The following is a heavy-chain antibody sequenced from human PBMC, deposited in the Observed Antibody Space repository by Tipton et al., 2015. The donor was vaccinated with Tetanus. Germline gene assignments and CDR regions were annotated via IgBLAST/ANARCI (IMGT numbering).Heavy chain of an antibody. Sequence: TLSLTCTVSGGSISTYNWNWIRQPAGKGLEWIGRIYRSGSTYWNPSLKSRVTTSVDTSKNQFSLKLSSVTAADTAVYYCARYGKGYCSGGDCYSDGFDIWGQGTMVTVSS. CDR3: ARYGKGYCSGGDCYSDGFDI. V-gene: IGHV4-4*07. J-gene: IGHJ3*02. CDR1: GGSISTYN. D-gene: IGHD2-15*01. CDR2: IYRSGST.